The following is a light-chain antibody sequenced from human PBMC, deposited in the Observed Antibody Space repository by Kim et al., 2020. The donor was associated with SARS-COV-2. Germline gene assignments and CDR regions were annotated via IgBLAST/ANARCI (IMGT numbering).Light chain of an antibody. CDR3: SSYTSTNTFV. CDR1: SGDVGGYNY. V-gene: IGLV2-14*04. Sequence: GQSSTISCTGTSGDVGGYNYVSWYQQHPGKAPKLMIYDVNERPSGVSNRFSGSKSGNTASLTISGLQAKDEADYYCSSYTSTNTFVFGTGTKVTVL. J-gene: IGLJ1*01. CDR2: DVN.